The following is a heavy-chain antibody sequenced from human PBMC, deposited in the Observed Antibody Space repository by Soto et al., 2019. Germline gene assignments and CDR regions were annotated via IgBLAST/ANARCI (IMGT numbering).Heavy chain of an antibody. CDR1: GFTFTAYY. V-gene: IGHV1-2*02. Sequence: GASVKVSCKASGFTFTAYYMHWVRQAPGQGLEWMGWINPNSGGTNYAQKFQGRVTMTRDTSISTAYMELSSLTSDDSAVYYCARSSFNYDSSGPQGYWGQGTLVTVSS. CDR3: ARSSFNYDSSGPQGY. CDR2: INPNSGGT. D-gene: IGHD3-22*01. J-gene: IGHJ4*02.